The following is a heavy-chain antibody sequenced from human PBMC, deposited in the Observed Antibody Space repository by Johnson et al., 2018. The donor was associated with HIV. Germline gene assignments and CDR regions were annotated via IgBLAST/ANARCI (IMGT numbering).Heavy chain of an antibody. V-gene: IGHV3-7*05. D-gene: IGHD6-6*01. CDR1: GFTFSSYT. J-gene: IGHJ3*02. Sequence: VQLVESGGGVVQPGRSLRLSCAASGFTFSSYTMSWVRQAPGKGLEWVANIKQDGSEKYDVDSVKGRFTISRDNAKNSLYLQMNSLRAEDTAVYYCARNSWGSSSGSRIWGKGTMVTVSS. CDR2: IKQDGSEK. CDR3: ARNSWGSSSGSRI.